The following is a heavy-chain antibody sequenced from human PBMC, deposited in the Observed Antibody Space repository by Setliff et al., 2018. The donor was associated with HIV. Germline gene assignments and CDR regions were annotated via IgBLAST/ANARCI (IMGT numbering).Heavy chain of an antibody. J-gene: IGHJ3*02. CDR3: ATDGERWQQYAFDI. V-gene: IGHV3-7*01. D-gene: IGHD3-10*01. CDR2: IKQDGSEN. Sequence: GGSLRLSCAASGFTFSSRWMTWVRQAPGKGLEWVANIKQDGSENYFVDSVKGRFTISRDNAKSTLYLQINSLRAEDTATYYCATDGERWQQYAFDIWGQGTMVTVSS. CDR1: GFTFSSRW.